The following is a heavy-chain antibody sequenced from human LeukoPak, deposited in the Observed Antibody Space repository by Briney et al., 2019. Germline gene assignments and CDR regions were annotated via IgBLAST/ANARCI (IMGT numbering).Heavy chain of an antibody. V-gene: IGHV3-48*03. CDR3: ARGAWSGSYLGAFDI. CDR2: IRSSGNTI. J-gene: IGHJ3*02. Sequence: PGGSLRLSCAASGFTFSSYEMNWVRQAPGKGLEWVSYIRSSGNTIYYADSVKGRFTISRDNAKNSLFLQMNSLRAEDTAVYYCARGAWSGSYLGAFDIWGQGTMVTV. CDR1: GFTFSSYE. D-gene: IGHD3-3*01.